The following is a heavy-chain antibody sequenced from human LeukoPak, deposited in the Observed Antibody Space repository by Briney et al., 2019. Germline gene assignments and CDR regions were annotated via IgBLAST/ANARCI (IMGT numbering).Heavy chain of an antibody. CDR3: AMNWNPYYFDY. J-gene: IGHJ4*02. CDR1: GFTVSNNY. Sequence: GGSLRLSCAASGFTVSNNYMSWVRQAPGKGLEWVSVIYSGGSTYYADSVKGRFTISRDNSKSTLYLQMNSLRAEDTAVYYCAMNWNPYYFDYWGQGTLASVSS. CDR2: IYSGGST. V-gene: IGHV3-66*02. D-gene: IGHD1-1*01.